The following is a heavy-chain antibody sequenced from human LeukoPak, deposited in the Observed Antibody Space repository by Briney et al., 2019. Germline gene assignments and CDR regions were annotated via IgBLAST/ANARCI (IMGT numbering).Heavy chain of an antibody. Sequence: ASVGVSCKASGYTFNGYYMHWVRQAPGQGLEWMGWINPFIVGMDHAQKFQGRVTMSRETSISTAYMELSRLRSDDTAVYYCASDWGLSQLEYCSNTNCYMGAFDIWGQGTMVTVSS. V-gene: IGHV1-2*02. CDR3: ASDWGLSQLEYCSNTNCYMGAFDI. CDR2: INPFIVGM. J-gene: IGHJ3*02. CDR1: GYTFNGYY. D-gene: IGHD2-2*02.